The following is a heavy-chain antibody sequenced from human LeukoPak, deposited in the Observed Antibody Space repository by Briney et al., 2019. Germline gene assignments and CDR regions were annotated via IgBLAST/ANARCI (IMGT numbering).Heavy chain of an antibody. CDR1: DGSISIYY. CDR2: IYSSGNT. Sequence: SETLSLTCTVSDGSISIYYWSWDRQPPGKGLEWIGYIYSSGNTIYNPSLKSRVTISVGTSKNQFSLKLSSVTAADTAVYYCVRDRELTYWGQGTLVTVSS. V-gene: IGHV4-4*08. CDR3: VRDRELTY. J-gene: IGHJ4*02. D-gene: IGHD1-26*01.